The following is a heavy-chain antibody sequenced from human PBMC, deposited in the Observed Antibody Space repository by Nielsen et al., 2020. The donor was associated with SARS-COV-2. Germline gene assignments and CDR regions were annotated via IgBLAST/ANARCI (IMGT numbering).Heavy chain of an antibody. CDR1: GFTFSNAW. D-gene: IGHD1-26*01. J-gene: IGHJ4*02. CDR2: ISYDGSNK. CDR3: AKDSGSPGY. V-gene: IGHV3-30*18. Sequence: GESLKISCAASGFTFSNAWMSWVRQAPGKGLEWVAVISYDGSNKYYADSVKGRFTISRDNSKNTLYLQMNSLRAEDTAVYYCAKDSGSPGYWGQGTLVTVSS.